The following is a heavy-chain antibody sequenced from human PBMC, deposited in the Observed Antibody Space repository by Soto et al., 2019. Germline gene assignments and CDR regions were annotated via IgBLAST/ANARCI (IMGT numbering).Heavy chain of an antibody. V-gene: IGHV4-39*01. CDR1: GGSISSSSYY. CDR2: IYYSGST. D-gene: IGHD6-6*01. Sequence: ETLSLTCTVSGGSISSSSYYWGWIRQPPGKGLEWIGSIYYSGSTYYNPSLKSRVTISVDTSKNQFSLKLSSVTAADTAVYYCASPEPTSIAARPGFDYWGQGTLVTVSS. CDR3: ASPEPTSIAARPGFDY. J-gene: IGHJ4*02.